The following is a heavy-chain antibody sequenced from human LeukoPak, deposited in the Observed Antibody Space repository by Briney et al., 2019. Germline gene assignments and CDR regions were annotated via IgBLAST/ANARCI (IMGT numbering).Heavy chain of an antibody. CDR1: GFAFGSYS. D-gene: IGHD2-2*02. V-gene: IGHV3-7*01. CDR3: ARDCSSTTCYRNGFDP. CDR2: IKQDGSEE. Sequence: GGSLRFSCAAYGFAFGSYSMSWVRQAPGKGLEWVANIKQDGSEEYHVDSVKGRFTISRDNAKNSLYLQMNSLRAEDTAVYYCARDCSSTTCYRNGFDPWGQGTLVTVSS. J-gene: IGHJ5*02.